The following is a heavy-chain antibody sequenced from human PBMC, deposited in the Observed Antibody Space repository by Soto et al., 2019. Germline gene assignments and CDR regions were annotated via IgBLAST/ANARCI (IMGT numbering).Heavy chain of an antibody. CDR1: GFTFSSYG. J-gene: IGHJ4*02. D-gene: IGHD3-3*01. CDR3: AKDQALVLGFLEWSSTPDC. CDR2: ISYDGSKK. Sequence: HPGGSLRLSCAASGFTFSSYGMHWVRQAPGKGLEWVAVISYDGSKKYYADSVKGRFTISGDNSKNTLYLQMNSLRAEDTAVYYCAKDQALVLGFLEWSSTPDCWGQGT. V-gene: IGHV3-30*18.